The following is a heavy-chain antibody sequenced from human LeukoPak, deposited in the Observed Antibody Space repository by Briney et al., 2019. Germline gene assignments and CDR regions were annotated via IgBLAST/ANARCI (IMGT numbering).Heavy chain of an antibody. CDR1: GFSFDDYG. D-gene: IGHD3-10*01. J-gene: IGHJ4*02. CDR2: IKQDGSEK. V-gene: IGHV3-7*01. Sequence: GGSLRLSCAASGFSFDDYGMSWVRQAPGKGLEWVANIKQDGSEKYYVDSVKGRFTISRDNAKNSLYLRMNSLRAEDTAVYYCARDYYGSGSPSDYWGQGTLVTVSS. CDR3: ARDYYGSGSPSDY.